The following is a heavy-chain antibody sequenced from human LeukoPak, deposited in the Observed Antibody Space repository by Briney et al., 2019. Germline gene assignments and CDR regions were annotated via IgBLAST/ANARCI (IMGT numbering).Heavy chain of an antibody. J-gene: IGHJ4*02. Sequence: GGSLRLSCAASGFTVSSNYMSWVRQAPGEGLEWVSVIYSGGSTYYADSVMGRFTISRDNSKNTLYLQMNSLRAEDTAVYYCARAPGYSSGWDHTPSYFDYWGQGTLVTVSS. CDR2: IYSGGST. CDR1: GFTVSSNY. V-gene: IGHV3-66*02. CDR3: ARAPGYSSGWDHTPSYFDY. D-gene: IGHD6-19*01.